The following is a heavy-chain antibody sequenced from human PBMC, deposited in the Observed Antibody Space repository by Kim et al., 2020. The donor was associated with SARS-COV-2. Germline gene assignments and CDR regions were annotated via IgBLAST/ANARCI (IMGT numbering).Heavy chain of an antibody. CDR3: AKGITGGQQRGYLQD. CDR2: MSYDGSNK. V-gene: IGHV3-30*12. Sequence: GGSLRLSCAASGFTFSSYGMHWVRQAPGKGLEWMAVMSYDGSNKYYAESVKGRFTISRDNSKSTLYLQMNSLRPEDTAVYYCAKGITGGQQRGYLQDWGQGPLVTVSS. D-gene: IGHD6-13*01. CDR1: GFTFSSYG. J-gene: IGHJ1*01.